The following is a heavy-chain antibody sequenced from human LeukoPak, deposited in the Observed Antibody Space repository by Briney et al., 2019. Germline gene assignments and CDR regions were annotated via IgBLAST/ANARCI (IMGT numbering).Heavy chain of an antibody. Sequence: PGGSLRLSCAASGFTFSSYAMSWVRQAPGKGLEWVSAISGSGGSTYYADSVKGRFTISRDNSKNTLYLQMNSLRAEDTAVYYCARDRRYSSGWYLIDSWGQGTLVTVSS. D-gene: IGHD6-19*01. CDR3: ARDRRYSSGWYLIDS. V-gene: IGHV3-23*01. CDR2: ISGSGGST. J-gene: IGHJ4*02. CDR1: GFTFSSYA.